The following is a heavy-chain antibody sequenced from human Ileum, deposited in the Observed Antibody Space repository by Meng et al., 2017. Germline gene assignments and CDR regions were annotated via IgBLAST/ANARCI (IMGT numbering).Heavy chain of an antibody. CDR1: GGSFSGYY. CDR2: INHSGST. CDR3: ARGRVDNVWGSYRHDAFDI. Sequence: QGPLRQWGAGLLNLWGLLSHTCAVYGGSFSGYYGSWTRQHPGKGLEWIGEINHSGSTNSNASLKSRLTISIDTSKNQFSLKLSSVTAAETAVYYCARGRVDNVWGSYRHDAFDIWGQGTMVTVSS. J-gene: IGHJ3*02. D-gene: IGHD3-16*02. V-gene: IGHV4-34*01.